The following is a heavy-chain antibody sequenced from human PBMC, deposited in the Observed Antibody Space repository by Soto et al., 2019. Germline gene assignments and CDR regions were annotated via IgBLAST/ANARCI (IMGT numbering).Heavy chain of an antibody. J-gene: IGHJ6*02. D-gene: IGHD2-21*02. Sequence: ASVKVSCKASGYTFTGYYMHWVRQAPGQGLEWMGWINPNSGGTNYAQKFQGWVTMTRDTSISTAYMELSRLRSDDTAVYYCARDQNHCGGDCVPYGMDVWGQGTTVTVSS. CDR3: ARDQNHCGGDCVPYGMDV. CDR1: GYTFTGYY. V-gene: IGHV1-2*04. CDR2: INPNSGGT.